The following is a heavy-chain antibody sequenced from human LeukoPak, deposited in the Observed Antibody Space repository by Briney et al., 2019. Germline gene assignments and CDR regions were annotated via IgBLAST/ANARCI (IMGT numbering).Heavy chain of an antibody. J-gene: IGHJ3*02. D-gene: IGHD5-12*01. CDR2: IYPGDSDT. CDR1: GYSFASYW. V-gene: IGHV5-51*01. Sequence: GESLKISCKGSGYSFASYWIAWVRQMPGKGLEWMGTIYPGDSDTRYSPSFQGQVTISADKSITTAYLHWSSLKASDTAMCYCASTASVATPHGDAFDIWGQGTMVTVSS. CDR3: ASTASVATPHGDAFDI.